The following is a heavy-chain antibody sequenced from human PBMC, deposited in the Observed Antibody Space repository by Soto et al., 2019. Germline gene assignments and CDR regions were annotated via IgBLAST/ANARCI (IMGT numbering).Heavy chain of an antibody. CDR2: IDPSDSYT. Sequence: GESLKISCKGSGYSFTSYWISWVRQMPGKGLEWMGRIDPSDSYTNYSPSFQGHVTISADKSISTAYLQWSSLKASDTAMYYCARLQSRDYYYYGMDVWGQGTTVTVSS. CDR3: ARLQSRDYYYYGMDV. V-gene: IGHV5-10-1*01. CDR1: GYSFTSYW. J-gene: IGHJ6*02.